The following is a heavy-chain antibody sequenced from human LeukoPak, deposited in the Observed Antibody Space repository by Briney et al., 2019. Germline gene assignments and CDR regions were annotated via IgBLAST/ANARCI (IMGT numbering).Heavy chain of an antibody. Sequence: SETLSLTCTVSGGSISTYYWSWIRQPAGKGLEWIGRIYTSGSTNYNPSLKSRVTMSVDTSKKQFSLKLSSVTAADTAVYYCARDRNPTPNNWCDPWGQGTLVTVSS. CDR2: IYTSGST. CDR1: GGSISTYY. D-gene: IGHD1-14*01. J-gene: IGHJ5*02. V-gene: IGHV4-4*07. CDR3: ARDRNPTPNNWCDP.